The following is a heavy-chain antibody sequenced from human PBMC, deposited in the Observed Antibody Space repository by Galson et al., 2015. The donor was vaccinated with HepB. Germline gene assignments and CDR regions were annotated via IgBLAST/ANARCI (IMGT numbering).Heavy chain of an antibody. Sequence: SLRLSCAASGFTFSSYAMHWVCQAPGKGLEWVAVISYDGSNKYYADSVKGRFTISRDNSKNTLYLQMNSLRAEDTAVYYCARDLMTTVGTTDYWGQGTLVTVSS. D-gene: IGHD4-23*01. V-gene: IGHV3-30*04. CDR1: GFTFSSYA. CDR3: ARDLMTTVGTTDY. J-gene: IGHJ4*02. CDR2: ISYDGSNK.